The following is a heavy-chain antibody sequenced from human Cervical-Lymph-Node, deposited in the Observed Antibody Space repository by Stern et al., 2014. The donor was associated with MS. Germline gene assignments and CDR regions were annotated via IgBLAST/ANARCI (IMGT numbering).Heavy chain of an antibody. V-gene: IGHV1-18*01. Sequence: VQLVESGGEVRGPGASGKVSCRASGYSFSTYGIAWIRQAPGQGLAWMGWISRYGDIRYAQEFQGRATMTTDSSTSTAYMELRSLRLDDSAVYYCARWEGFTSNYFDYWGQGTLVAVSS. CDR2: ISRYGDI. CDR1: GYSFSTYG. D-gene: IGHD1-26*01. J-gene: IGHJ4*02. CDR3: ARWEGFTSNYFDY.